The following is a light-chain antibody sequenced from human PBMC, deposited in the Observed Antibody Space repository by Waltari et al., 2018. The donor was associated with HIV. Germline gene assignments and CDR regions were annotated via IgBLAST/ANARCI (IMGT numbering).Light chain of an antibody. V-gene: IGLV1-51*01. Sequence: QSVLTQPPSVSAAPGQKVTISCSGSSSNIGNNYVSWYQQPPGTAPQLLIYDNSKRPSGIPDRFSASKSGTSATLVITGLQIGDEADYFCGTWDNSLSAYVLFGGGTKLTVL. CDR1: SSNIGNNY. CDR2: DNS. J-gene: IGLJ2*01. CDR3: GTWDNSLSAYVL.